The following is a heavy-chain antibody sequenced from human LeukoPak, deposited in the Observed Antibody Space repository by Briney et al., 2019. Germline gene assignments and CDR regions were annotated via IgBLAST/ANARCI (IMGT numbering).Heavy chain of an antibody. D-gene: IGHD1-26*01. CDR1: GFTFSNYG. V-gene: IGHV3-74*01. CDR3: ARQFYSGSYGPRPYFDY. CDR2: INSDGSST. J-gene: IGHJ4*02. Sequence: QPGGSLRLSCAASGFTFSNYGMDWVRQAPGKGLVWVSRINSDGSSTSYADSVKGRFTISRDNAKNTLYLQMNSLRAEDTAVYYCARQFYSGSYGPRPYFDYWGQGTLVTVSS.